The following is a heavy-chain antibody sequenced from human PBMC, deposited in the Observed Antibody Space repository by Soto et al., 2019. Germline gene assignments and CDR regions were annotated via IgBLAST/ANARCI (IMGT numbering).Heavy chain of an antibody. CDR2: IYHSGST. Sequence: SETLSLTCTVSGGSLTSYYWTWIRQPPGKGLEWIGYIYHSGSTYYNPSLKSRVTISVDRSKNQFSLKLTSVTAADTAVYYCASSHAGAHITAAVHWGQGTLVTVSS. CDR3: ASSHAGAHITAAVH. J-gene: IGHJ4*02. D-gene: IGHD6-13*01. CDR1: GGSLTSYY. V-gene: IGHV4-59*12.